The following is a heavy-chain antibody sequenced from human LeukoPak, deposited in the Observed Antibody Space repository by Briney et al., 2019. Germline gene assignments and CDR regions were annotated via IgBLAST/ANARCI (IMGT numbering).Heavy chain of an antibody. J-gene: IGHJ4*02. CDR2: IRYDGSNK. CDR3: TTLNNGAHRD. Sequence: GESLRLSCAASGYTFSSSWMSWLRQAPGKGLEWVAFIRYDGSNKYYADSVKGRFTISRDNSKNTLYLQMNSLRAEDTAVYYCTTLNNGAHRDWGQGTLVTVSS. CDR1: GYTFSSSW. V-gene: IGHV3-30*02. D-gene: IGHD2-8*01.